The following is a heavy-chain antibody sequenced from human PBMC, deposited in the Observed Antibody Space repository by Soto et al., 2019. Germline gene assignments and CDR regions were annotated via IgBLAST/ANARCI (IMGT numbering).Heavy chain of an antibody. J-gene: IGHJ5*02. CDR3: NNWFDP. Sequence: EVQLVESGGGLVQPGGSLRLSCAASGFTFSSYWMHWVRQAPGKGLVWVSRINGDGSSTFYADSVNGRFTISRDNAKNTLYLQMNSLRAEDTAVYYCNNWFDPWGQGTLVTVSS. CDR2: INGDGSST. CDR1: GFTFSSYW. V-gene: IGHV3-74*01.